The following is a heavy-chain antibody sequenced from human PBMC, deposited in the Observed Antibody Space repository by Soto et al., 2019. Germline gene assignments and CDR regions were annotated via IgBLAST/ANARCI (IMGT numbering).Heavy chain of an antibody. D-gene: IGHD5-18*01. CDR3: AREGGYSYGYNLMDV. V-gene: IGHV4-59*01. J-gene: IGHJ6*02. Sequence: SETLSLTCTVSDGSISSYYWSWIRQPPGKGLEWIGYIYYSGSTNYNPSLKSRVTISVDTSKNQFSLKLSSVTAADTAVYYCAREGGYSYGYNLMDVWGQGTTVTVSS. CDR2: IYYSGST. CDR1: DGSISSYY.